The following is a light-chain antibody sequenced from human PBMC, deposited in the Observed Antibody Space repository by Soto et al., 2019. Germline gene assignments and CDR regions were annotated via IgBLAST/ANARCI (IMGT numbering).Light chain of an antibody. CDR2: GNV. CDR3: QSYDSSLGFV. J-gene: IGLJ1*01. CDR1: SSNIGADYD. V-gene: IGLV1-40*01. Sequence: QSVLTQPPSVSGAPGQRVTFSCIGCSSNIGADYDVHWYQQLPGTAPKHLIYGNVNRPSRVPDRFSGSTSGASAALAITGLQAEDEADYYCQSYDSSLGFVFGTGTKLTVL.